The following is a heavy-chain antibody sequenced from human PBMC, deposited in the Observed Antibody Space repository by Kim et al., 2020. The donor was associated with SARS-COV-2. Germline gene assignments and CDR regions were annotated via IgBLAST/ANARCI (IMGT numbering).Heavy chain of an antibody. CDR1: GGSFSGYY. CDR3: ARVYYGELDY. V-gene: IGHV4-34*01. CDR2: INHSGST. Sequence: SETLSLTCAVYGGSFSGYYWSWIRQPPGKGLEWIGEINHSGSTNYNPSLKSRVTISVDTSKNQFSLKLSSVTAADTAVYYCARVYYGELDYWGQGTLVTVSS. J-gene: IGHJ4*02. D-gene: IGHD4-17*01.